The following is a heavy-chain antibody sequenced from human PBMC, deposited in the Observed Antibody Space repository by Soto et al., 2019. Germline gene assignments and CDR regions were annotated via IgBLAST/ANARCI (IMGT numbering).Heavy chain of an antibody. CDR2: TYYRSKWYN. J-gene: IGHJ6*02. V-gene: IGHV6-1*01. CDR1: GDSVSSHSAA. D-gene: IGHD1-7*01. Sequence: SQTLSLTCAISGDSVSSHSAAWNWSRQSPSRGLEWLGRTYYRSKWYNDYAVSVKSRITINPDTSKNQFSLQLNSVTPEDTAVYYCARGNSRELLIYYYYGMDVWGQGTTVTVSS. CDR3: ARGNSRELLIYYYYGMDV.